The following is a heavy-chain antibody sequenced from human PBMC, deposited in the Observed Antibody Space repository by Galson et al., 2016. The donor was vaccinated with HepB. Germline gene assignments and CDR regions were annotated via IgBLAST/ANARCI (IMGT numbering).Heavy chain of an antibody. J-gene: IGHJ4*02. CDR3: AKDSWRGAYISYYYDS. CDR1: EFSFSDHA. D-gene: IGHD5-24*01. V-gene: IGHV3-30*04. CDR2: ISHDGTRK. Sequence: SLRLSCAASEFSFSDHAMHWVRQTPGKGLEWVALISHDGTRKHYADFVKGRLTITRDNSKNTLSLRMNSLRVEDTAVYYCAKDSWRGAYISYYYDSWGQGTLVTVSS.